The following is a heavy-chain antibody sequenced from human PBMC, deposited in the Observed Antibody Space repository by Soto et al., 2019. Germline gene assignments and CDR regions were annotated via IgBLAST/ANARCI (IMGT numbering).Heavy chain of an antibody. D-gene: IGHD6-19*01. CDR1: GGTFSSYT. J-gene: IGHJ6*02. CDR2: IIPILGIA. Sequence: QVQLVQSGAEVKKPGSSVKVSCKASGGTFSSYTISWVRQAPGQGLEWMGRIIPILGIANYAQKFQGRVTMTADKSTSTAYMELSSLRSEDTAGYYCARDPPLHLGSSSGMDVWGQGTTVTGSS. CDR3: ARDPPLHLGSSSGMDV. V-gene: IGHV1-69*08.